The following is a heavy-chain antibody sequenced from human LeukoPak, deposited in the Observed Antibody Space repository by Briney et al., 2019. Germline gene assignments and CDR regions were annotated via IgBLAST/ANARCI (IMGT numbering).Heavy chain of an antibody. J-gene: IGHJ6*03. V-gene: IGHV4-59*01. Sequence: SETLSLTCTVSGGSISSYYWSWIRQPPGKGLEWIGYIYYSGSTYYNPSLRSRVTISVDTSKNQFSLKLSSVTAADTAVYYCARELGYCSGDSCSFYYYIDVWGKGTTVTISS. D-gene: IGHD2-15*01. CDR1: GGSISSYY. CDR3: ARELGYCSGDSCSFYYYIDV. CDR2: IYYSGST.